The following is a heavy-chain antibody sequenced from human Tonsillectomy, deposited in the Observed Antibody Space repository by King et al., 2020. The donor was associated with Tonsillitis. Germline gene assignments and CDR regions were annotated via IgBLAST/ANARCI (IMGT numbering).Heavy chain of an antibody. D-gene: IGHD3-16*02. J-gene: IGHJ2*01. V-gene: IGHV3-30*18. CDR1: GFTFSNYG. CDR2: IAYDASYE. Sequence: VQLVESGGGVVQPGRSLRLSCAASGFTFSNYGMHWVRQAPGKGLEWVALIAYDASYENYADSVKGQFAISRDNSKNTLYLEMNSLRVEDTAVYYCAKDGIALSDWYFDLWGRGTLVTVSS. CDR3: AKDGIALSDWYFDL.